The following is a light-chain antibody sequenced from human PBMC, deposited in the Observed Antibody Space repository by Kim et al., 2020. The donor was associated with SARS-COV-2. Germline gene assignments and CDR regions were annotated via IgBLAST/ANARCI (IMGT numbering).Light chain of an antibody. CDR2: DAS. J-gene: IGKJ1*01. Sequence: DIQMTQSPSTLSASVGVRVTITCRASQSISSWLAWYQQKPGKAPKLLIYDASSLESGVPSRFSGSGSGTEFTLTISSLQPDDFATYYCQQYNSYSRTFGQGTKVYIK. V-gene: IGKV1-5*01. CDR3: QQYNSYSRT. CDR1: QSISSW.